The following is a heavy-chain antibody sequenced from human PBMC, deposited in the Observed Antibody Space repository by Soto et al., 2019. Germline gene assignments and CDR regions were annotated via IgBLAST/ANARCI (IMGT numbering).Heavy chain of an antibody. CDR3: VREGGDLRGSGVFDY. D-gene: IGHD6-19*01. Sequence: PGGSLRLSCAASGFTFSFYTMNWVRQTPGKGLEWLAYISRGGSSIYYADSVKGRFTVSRDNANNSLSLQLNSLRREGTAVYYCVREGGDLRGSGVFDYWGQGTLVTVSS. CDR1: GFTFSFYT. CDR2: ISRGGSSI. V-gene: IGHV3-48*01. J-gene: IGHJ4*02.